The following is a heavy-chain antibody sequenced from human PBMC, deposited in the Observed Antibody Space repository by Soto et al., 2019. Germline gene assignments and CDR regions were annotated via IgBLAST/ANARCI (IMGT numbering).Heavy chain of an antibody. J-gene: IGHJ4*02. CDR3: ARGHGGITVFGAPGHFDF. CDR1: GGSISSSSYY. D-gene: IGHD3-3*01. Sequence: SETLSLTCTVSGGSISSSSYYWGWIRQPPGKGLEWIGSISNSESAYYNPSLRSRVTISVDTSRNHFSLKLNSVTAADTAVYFCARGHGGITVFGAPGHFDFWGQGTVVTVSS. CDR2: ISNSESA. V-gene: IGHV4-39*02.